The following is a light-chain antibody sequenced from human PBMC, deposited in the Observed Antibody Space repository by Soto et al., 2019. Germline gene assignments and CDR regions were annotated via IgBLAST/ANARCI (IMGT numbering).Light chain of an antibody. CDR3: QQYGRSLT. V-gene: IGKV3-20*01. J-gene: IGKJ4*01. Sequence: EVVLTQSPGTLSLSPGERATLSCRASQSVNSSSLAWYQQKPGQAPKLLIYAASSRATGIPDRFSGSGSGTDFTLTISRLEPEDFAVYYCQQYGRSLTFGGGTKAQIK. CDR1: QSVNSSS. CDR2: AAS.